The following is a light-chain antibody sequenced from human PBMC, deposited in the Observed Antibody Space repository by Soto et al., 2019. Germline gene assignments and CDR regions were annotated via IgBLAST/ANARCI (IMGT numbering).Light chain of an antibody. CDR3: AAWDDNLNGHVV. Sequence: QSVLTPPPSASGTPGQRVTISCSGSSCNIGSNTVNWYQQLPGTASKLLIYSNNQRPSGVPDRFSGSKTGNSASLAISGLQSEDEADYYCAAWDDNLNGHVVFGGGTKLTVL. CDR2: SNN. V-gene: IGLV1-44*01. J-gene: IGLJ2*01. CDR1: SCNIGSNT.